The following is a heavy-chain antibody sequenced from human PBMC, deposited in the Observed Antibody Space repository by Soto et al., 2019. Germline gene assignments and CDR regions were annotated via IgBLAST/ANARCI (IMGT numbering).Heavy chain of an antibody. J-gene: IGHJ6*02. V-gene: IGHV3-30*04. CDR1: GFVFSGYA. Sequence: PGGSLRLSCAASGFVFSGYAMHWVRQAPGKGLEWVALISYDGTNKYYAESVRGRFTISRDSSKNTMYLQMNSLRPEDTAVFFCARRSGGYSYYGVDAWGQGTTVTVSS. D-gene: IGHD3-16*01. CDR3: ARRSGGYSYYGVDA. CDR2: ISYDGTNK.